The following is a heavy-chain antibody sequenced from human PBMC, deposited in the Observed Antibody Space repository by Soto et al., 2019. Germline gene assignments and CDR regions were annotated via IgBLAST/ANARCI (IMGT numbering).Heavy chain of an antibody. J-gene: IGHJ5*02. V-gene: IGHV4-30-2*01. Sequence: QLQLQESGSGLVKPSQTLSLTCAVSGGSISSGGYSWSWIRQPPGKGLEWIGYIYHSGSTYYNPSLKSRVTISPDRSRNQFSLKLISVTAGDTAVYYCARQGQLVNEMFDTWGQGTLVTVS. CDR2: IYHSGST. CDR3: ARQGQLVNEMFDT. D-gene: IGHD6-13*01. CDR1: GGSISSGGYS.